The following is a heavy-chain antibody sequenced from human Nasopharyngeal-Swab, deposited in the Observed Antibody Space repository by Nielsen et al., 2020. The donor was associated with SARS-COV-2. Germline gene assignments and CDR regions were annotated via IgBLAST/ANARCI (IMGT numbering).Heavy chain of an antibody. CDR2: ISGSGGST. CDR3: AKEIVVLEYYYYMDV. Sequence: GESLKISCAASGFSFSTHAMTWIRQAPGKGLEWVSAISGSGGSTYYADSVKGRFTISRDNSKNTLYLQMNSLRAEDTAVYYCAKEIVVLEYYYYMDVWGKGTTVTVSS. V-gene: IGHV3-23*01. J-gene: IGHJ6*03. CDR1: GFSFSTHA. D-gene: IGHD3-22*01.